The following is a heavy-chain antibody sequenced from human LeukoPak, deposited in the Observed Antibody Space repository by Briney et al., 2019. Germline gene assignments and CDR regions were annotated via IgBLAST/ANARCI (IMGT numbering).Heavy chain of an antibody. CDR1: GFTFSNYW. CDR3: AKSDWFDP. CDR2: IKGDGSTA. V-gene: IGHV3-74*01. Sequence: PGGSLRLSCAASGFTFSNYWMNWVRQAPGKGLVWVSRIKGDGSTATYADSVKGRFSISRDNAENALYLQMNSLRAEDTAVYYCAKSDWFDPWGQGTLVTVSS. J-gene: IGHJ5*02.